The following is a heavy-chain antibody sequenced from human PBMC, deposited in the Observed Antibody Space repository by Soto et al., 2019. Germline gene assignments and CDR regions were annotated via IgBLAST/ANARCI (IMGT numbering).Heavy chain of an antibody. D-gene: IGHD6-13*01. CDR2: TYYRSKWYN. CDR3: ARAHSNSWDYFRGMDV. V-gene: IGHV6-1*01. CDR1: GDSVASTSAA. J-gene: IGHJ6*02. Sequence: SQTLSLTCGISGDSVASTSAAWNWIRQSPSRGLEWLGRTYYRSKWYNDYAVSVKSRISINPDTSKNQFSLQLNSVTPDDTAVYYCARAHSNSWDYFRGMDVWGQGTTVTVSS.